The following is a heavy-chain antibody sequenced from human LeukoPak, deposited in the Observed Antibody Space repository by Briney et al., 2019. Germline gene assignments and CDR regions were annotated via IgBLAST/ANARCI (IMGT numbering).Heavy chain of an antibody. Sequence: PGGSLRLSCAASGFTFSSYAMSWVRQAPGKGLEWVSAISGSGGSTYYADSVKGRFTISRDNSKNTLYLQMNSLRAEDTVVCYCAQPTPSFWSGYTQNWFDPWGQGTLVTVSS. J-gene: IGHJ5*02. CDR3: AQPTPSFWSGYTQNWFDP. D-gene: IGHD3-3*01. CDR2: ISGSGGST. CDR1: GFTFSSYA. V-gene: IGHV3-23*01.